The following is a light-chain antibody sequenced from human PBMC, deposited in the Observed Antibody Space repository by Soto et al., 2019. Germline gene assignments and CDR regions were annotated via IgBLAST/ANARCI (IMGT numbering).Light chain of an antibody. CDR3: SSYTTRTTQV. CDR1: SSDVGGYNY. Sequence: QSVLTQPASVSGSPGQSIAISCTGTSSDVGGYNYVSWHQQHPGKAPKVLISVVSNRPSGVSDRFSGSKSGKTASLTIFGLQAEDEADYYCSSYTTRTTQVFGGGTKVTVL. V-gene: IGLV2-14*01. CDR2: VVS. J-gene: IGLJ2*01.